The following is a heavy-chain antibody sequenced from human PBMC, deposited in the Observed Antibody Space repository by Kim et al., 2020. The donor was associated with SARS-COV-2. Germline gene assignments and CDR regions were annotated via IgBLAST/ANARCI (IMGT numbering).Heavy chain of an antibody. Sequence: SETLSLTCAVSGGSISSSNWWSWVRQPPGKGLEWIGEIYHSGSTNYNPSLKSRVTISVDKSKNQFSLKLSSVTAADTAVYYCARLNYYDSSGYYPDAFDIWGQGTMVTVSS. V-gene: IGHV4-4*02. D-gene: IGHD3-22*01. CDR3: ARLNYYDSSGYYPDAFDI. J-gene: IGHJ3*02. CDR1: GGSISSSNW. CDR2: IYHSGST.